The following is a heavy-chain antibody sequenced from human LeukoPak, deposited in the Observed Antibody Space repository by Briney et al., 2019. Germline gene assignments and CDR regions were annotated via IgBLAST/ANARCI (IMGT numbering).Heavy chain of an antibody. V-gene: IGHV1-18*04. Sequence: ASVKVSCKASGYTFTGYYMHWVRQAPGQGLEWMGWISAYNGNTNYAQKLQGRVTMTTDTSTSTAYMELRSLRSDDTAVYYCARSKAGESYYDILTGYWGVYYMDVWGKGTTVTVSS. CDR2: ISAYNGNT. CDR1: GYTFTGYY. J-gene: IGHJ6*03. D-gene: IGHD3-9*01. CDR3: ARSKAGESYYDILTGYWGVYYMDV.